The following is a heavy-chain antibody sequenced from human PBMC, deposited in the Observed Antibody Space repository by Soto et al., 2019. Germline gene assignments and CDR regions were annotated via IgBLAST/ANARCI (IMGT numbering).Heavy chain of an antibody. CDR3: ARVEVGAKWHNWFDP. V-gene: IGHV4-59*01. D-gene: IGHD1-26*01. Sequence: SETLSLTGTVSGGSISSYYCSWIRQPPGKGLEWIGYIYYSGRTNYNPSLKSRVTISVDTSKKQFSLKLSSVTAADTAVYYCARVEVGAKWHNWFDPWGQGTLVTVSS. CDR2: IYYSGRT. CDR1: GGSISSYY. J-gene: IGHJ5*02.